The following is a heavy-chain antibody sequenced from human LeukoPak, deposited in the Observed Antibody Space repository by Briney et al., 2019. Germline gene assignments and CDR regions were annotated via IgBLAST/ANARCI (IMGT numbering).Heavy chain of an antibody. V-gene: IGHV3-72*01. CDR1: GFTFSDHY. Sequence: GGSLRLSCAVSGFTFSDHYMDWVRQAPGKRPEWVCRSRNRAKSYTTDYAASVQGRFTISRDDSKSTLYLQMNSLETEDTAVYYCSRDATGDHWGQGTLVSVSS. CDR3: SRDATGDH. CDR2: SRNRAKSYTT. J-gene: IGHJ4*02.